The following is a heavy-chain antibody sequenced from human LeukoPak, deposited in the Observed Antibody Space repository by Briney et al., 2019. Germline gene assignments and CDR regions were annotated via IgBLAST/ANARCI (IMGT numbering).Heavy chain of an antibody. D-gene: IGHD6-19*01. Sequence: SAKVSCKASGGTFSSYAISWVRQAPGQGLEWMGGIIPIFGTANYAQKFQGRVTITADESTSTAYMELSSLRSEDTAVYYCARDDGPKEQWLVRTPNYYYGMDVWGKGTTVTVSS. CDR1: GGTFSSYA. CDR2: IIPIFGTA. CDR3: ARDDGPKEQWLVRTPNYYYGMDV. J-gene: IGHJ6*04. V-gene: IGHV1-69*01.